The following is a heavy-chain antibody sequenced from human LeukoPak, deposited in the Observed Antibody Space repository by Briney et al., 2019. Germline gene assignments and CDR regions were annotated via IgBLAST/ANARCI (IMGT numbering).Heavy chain of an antibody. Sequence: PGGSLRLSCAASGFTFSNCDMSWVRQAPGKGLEWVSAISGSGDSTYYTDSVKGRFTISRDNAKNSLYLHMNSLRAEDTAVYYCARDYGGSSPFDYWGQGTLVTVSS. D-gene: IGHD4-23*01. CDR3: ARDYGGSSPFDY. CDR1: GFTFSNCD. CDR2: ISGSGDST. J-gene: IGHJ4*02. V-gene: IGHV3-23*01.